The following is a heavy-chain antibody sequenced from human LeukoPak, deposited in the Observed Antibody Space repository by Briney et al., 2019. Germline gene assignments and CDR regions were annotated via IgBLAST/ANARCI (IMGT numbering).Heavy chain of an antibody. Sequence: GGSLRLSCAVSGFTFSNYWMHWVRQAPGKGLVWVSCISSDGSSTDYADSVKGRFSISRDNAKNTLYLHMNSLRAEDTALYYCARPMISVMSLGADFWGQGSLVTVSS. CDR1: GFTFSNYW. CDR2: ISSDGSST. CDR3: ARPMISVMSLGADF. V-gene: IGHV3-74*01. J-gene: IGHJ4*02. D-gene: IGHD3/OR15-3a*01.